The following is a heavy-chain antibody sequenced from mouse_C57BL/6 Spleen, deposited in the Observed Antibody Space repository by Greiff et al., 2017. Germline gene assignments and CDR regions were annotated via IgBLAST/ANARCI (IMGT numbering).Heavy chain of an antibody. J-gene: IGHJ4*01. D-gene: IGHD1-1*01. CDR3: ARGHGSSSEAMDY. Sequence: EVQLVESGGGLVKPGGSLKLSCAASGFTFSSSAMSWVRQTPEKRLEWVATISDGGSYTYYPDNVKGRFTISRDNAKNNLYLQMSHLKSEDTAMYYCARGHGSSSEAMDYWGQGTSVTVSS. CDR1: GFTFSSSA. V-gene: IGHV5-4*01. CDR2: ISDGGSYT.